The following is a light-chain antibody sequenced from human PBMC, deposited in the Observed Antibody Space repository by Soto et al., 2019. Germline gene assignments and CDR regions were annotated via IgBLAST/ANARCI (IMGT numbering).Light chain of an antibody. CDR2: YDD. J-gene: IGLJ2*01. CDR1: SSNIGNNA. V-gene: IGLV1-36*01. Sequence: QSVLTKPPSVSEAPRQRVTISCSGSSSNIGNNAVNWYQQLPGKAPKLLIYYDDLLPSWVSDRFSGSKSGTSASLAISGLQSEDEADYYCAAWDDSLNGVVFGGGTKLTVL. CDR3: AAWDDSLNGVV.